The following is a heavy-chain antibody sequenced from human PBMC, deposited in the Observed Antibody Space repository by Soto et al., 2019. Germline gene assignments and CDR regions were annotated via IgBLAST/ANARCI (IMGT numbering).Heavy chain of an antibody. V-gene: IGHV3-48*02. CDR2: INKNGFTI. CDR1: GFTLTTYS. J-gene: IGHJ4*02. Sequence: VGSLRLSCAVSGFTLTTYSMNWVRQAPGKGLEWISFINKNGFTIYYADSVKGRFTISRDYAKNSLYLQMDSLRHEDTAVYYCARGAVTGTSLFDYWGLGTLVTVSS. CDR3: ARGAVTGTSLFDY. D-gene: IGHD6-19*01.